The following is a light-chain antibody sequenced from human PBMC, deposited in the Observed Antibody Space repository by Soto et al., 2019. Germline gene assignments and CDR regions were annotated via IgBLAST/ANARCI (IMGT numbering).Light chain of an antibody. CDR2: GAS. V-gene: IGKV3-20*01. Sequence: IVLTQSPGTLSLSPGEIATLSCRASQSVSSNYIAWYEQKLGQAPRLLIYGASSTATGIPDRFSGSGSGTDFTLTISRLEAEDFAVYFCQQYGRSPPFTFCQGTKVEIK. J-gene: IGKJ2*01. CDR3: QQYGRSPPFT. CDR1: QSVSSNY.